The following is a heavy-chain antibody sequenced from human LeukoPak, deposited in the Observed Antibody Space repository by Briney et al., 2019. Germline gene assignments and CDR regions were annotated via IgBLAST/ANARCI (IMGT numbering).Heavy chain of an antibody. CDR1: GFTFSSYG. D-gene: IGHD6-13*01. J-gene: IGHJ6*02. CDR2: ISYDGSNK. Sequence: PGRSLRLSCAASGFTFSSYGMHWVRQAPGKGLEWVAVISYDGSNKYYADSVKGRFTISRDNSKNTLYLQMNSLRAEDTAVYYCAKDHGSGWYLVVVYYYGMDVWGQGTTVTVSS. V-gene: IGHV3-30*18. CDR3: AKDHGSGWYLVVVYYYGMDV.